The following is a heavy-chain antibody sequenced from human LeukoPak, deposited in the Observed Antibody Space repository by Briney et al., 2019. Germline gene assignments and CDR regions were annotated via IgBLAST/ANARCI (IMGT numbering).Heavy chain of an antibody. V-gene: IGHV4-31*03. Sequence: SETLSLTCTVSGGSISSGGYYWSWIRQHPGKGLEWIGYIYYSGSTYYNPSLKSRVTISVDTSKNQFSLKLSSVTAADTAVYYCARDRGIAAAGPFDYWGQGTLVTVSS. J-gene: IGHJ4*02. D-gene: IGHD6-13*01. CDR1: GGSISSGGYY. CDR2: IYYSGST. CDR3: ARDRGIAAAGPFDY.